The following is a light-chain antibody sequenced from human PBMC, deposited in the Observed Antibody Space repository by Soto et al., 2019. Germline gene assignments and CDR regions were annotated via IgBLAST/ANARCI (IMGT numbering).Light chain of an antibody. CDR1: SSDVGSYNL. Sequence: QSVLTQPASGSGSPGQSITISCTGTSSDVGSYNLVSWYQQHPGKAPKIMIYEGSKRPSGVSNRFSGSKSGDTASLKISGLQAEDEADYYCCSYAGSSTYVFGTGTKVP. J-gene: IGLJ1*01. CDR3: CSYAGSSTYV. V-gene: IGLV2-23*01. CDR2: EGS.